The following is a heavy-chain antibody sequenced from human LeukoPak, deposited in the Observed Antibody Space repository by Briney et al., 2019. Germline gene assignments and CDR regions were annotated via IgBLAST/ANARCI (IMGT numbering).Heavy chain of an antibody. CDR3: ARAPEQLYYYYYYMDV. Sequence: GASVKVSCKASGYTFTSYDINWVRQATGQGLEWMGWINPNSGNTGYAQKFQGRVTITRNTSISTAYMELSSLRSEDTAVYYCARAPEQLYYYYYYMDVWGKGTTVTVSS. J-gene: IGHJ6*03. V-gene: IGHV1-8*01. CDR1: GYTFTSYD. CDR2: INPNSGNT. D-gene: IGHD6-13*01.